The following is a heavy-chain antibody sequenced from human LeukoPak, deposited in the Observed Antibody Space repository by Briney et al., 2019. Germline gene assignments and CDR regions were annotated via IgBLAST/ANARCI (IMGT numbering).Heavy chain of an antibody. CDR3: ARASLYCSSTSCYLTDAFDI. D-gene: IGHD2-2*01. CDR2: IYTSGST. J-gene: IGHJ3*02. V-gene: IGHV4-4*07. CDR1: GGSISSYY. Sequence: PSETLSLTCTVSGGSISSYYWSWIRQPAGKGLEWIGRIYTSGSTNYNPSLKSRVTMSVDTSKNQFSLKLSSVTAADTAVYYCARASLYCSSTSCYLTDAFDIWGQGTMVTVSS.